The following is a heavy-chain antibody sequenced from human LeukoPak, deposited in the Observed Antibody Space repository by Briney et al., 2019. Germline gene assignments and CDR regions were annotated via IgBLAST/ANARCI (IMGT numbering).Heavy chain of an antibody. CDR2: ISSSSSYI. D-gene: IGHD3-22*01. J-gene: IGHJ4*02. V-gene: IGHV3-21*01. CDR1: GCTFSSYS. CDR3: ALLDFDSSGYSPFDY. Sequence: GGSLRLSCPASGCTFSSYSMNGVRQAPCKGLEGVSAISSSSSYIYYADTVNGRFTIYRENHKNALYLQMNSLTAEDTAAYYCALLDFDSSGYSPFDYWGQGTLVIVSS.